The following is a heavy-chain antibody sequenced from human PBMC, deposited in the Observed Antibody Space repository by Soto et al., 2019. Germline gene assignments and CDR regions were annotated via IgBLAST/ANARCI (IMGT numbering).Heavy chain of an antibody. CDR2: IYYSGST. CDR1: GGSISSSSYY. CDR3: ARPTAMVPKFDP. J-gene: IGHJ5*02. Sequence: QLQLQESGPGLVKPSETLSLTCTVSGGSISSSSYYWGWIRQPPGKGLEWIGSIYYSGSTYYNPSLKSRVTISVDTSKNQFSLKLSSVTAADTAVYYCARPTAMVPKFDPWGQGTLVTVSS. V-gene: IGHV4-39*01. D-gene: IGHD5-18*01.